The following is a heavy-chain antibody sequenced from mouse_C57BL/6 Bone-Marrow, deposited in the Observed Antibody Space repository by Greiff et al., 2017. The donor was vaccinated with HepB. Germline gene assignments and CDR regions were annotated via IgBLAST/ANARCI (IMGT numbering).Heavy chain of an antibody. D-gene: IGHD2-4*01. J-gene: IGHJ1*03. CDR1: GYTFTSYW. CDR3: ARCDYDVWWYFDV. V-gene: IGHV1-69*01. CDR2: IDPSDSYT. Sequence: QVQLQQPGAELVMPGASVKLSCKASGYTFTSYWMHWVKQRPGQGLEWIGEIDPSDSYTNYNQKFKGKSTLTVDKSSSTAYMQLSSLTSEDSAVYYCARCDYDVWWYFDVWGTGTTVTVSS.